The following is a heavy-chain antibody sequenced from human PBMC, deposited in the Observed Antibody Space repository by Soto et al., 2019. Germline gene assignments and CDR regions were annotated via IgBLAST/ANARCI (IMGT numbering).Heavy chain of an antibody. CDR1: GYTFTSYG. Sequence: ASVKVSCKASGYTFTSYGISWVRQAPGQGLEWMGWISAYNGNTNYAQKLQGRVTMTTDTSTSTAYMELRSLRSDDTAVYYCARETEAGRADYYGSGSYPDDWGQGNLVTVSS. D-gene: IGHD3-10*01. CDR2: ISAYNGNT. V-gene: IGHV1-18*01. J-gene: IGHJ4*02. CDR3: ARETEAGRADYYGSGSYPDD.